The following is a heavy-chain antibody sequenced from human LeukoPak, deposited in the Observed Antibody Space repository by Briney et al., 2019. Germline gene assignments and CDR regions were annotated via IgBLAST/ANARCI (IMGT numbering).Heavy chain of an antibody. CDR2: IIPIFGTA. V-gene: IGHV1-69*13. J-gene: IGHJ4*02. Sequence: SVKVSCKASGGTFSSYAISWVRQAPGQGLEWMGGIIPIFGTAYYAQKFQGRVTITADESTSTAYMELSSLRSEDTAVYYCARGTSYSSGWPFDYWGQGTLVTVSS. CDR1: GGTFSSYA. D-gene: IGHD6-19*01. CDR3: ARGTSYSSGWPFDY.